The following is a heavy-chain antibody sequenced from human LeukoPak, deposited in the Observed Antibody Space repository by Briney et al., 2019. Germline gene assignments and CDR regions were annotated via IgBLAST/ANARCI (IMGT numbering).Heavy chain of an antibody. CDR2: IQYDGSNK. J-gene: IGHJ5*02. CDR3: AKARLQQLEYNWFDP. Sequence: GGSLRLSCAASGFTFSSYGMHWVRQAPGKGLEWVAFIQYDGSNKYYADSVKGRFTFSRDNSNNTLSLQMNSLRAEDTAVYYCAKARLQQLEYNWFDPWGQETLVTVSS. D-gene: IGHD6-13*01. V-gene: IGHV3-30*02. CDR1: GFTFSSYG.